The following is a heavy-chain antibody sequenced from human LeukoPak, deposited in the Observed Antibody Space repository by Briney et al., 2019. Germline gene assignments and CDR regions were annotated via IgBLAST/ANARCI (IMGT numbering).Heavy chain of an antibody. J-gene: IGHJ4*02. D-gene: IGHD6-13*01. CDR3: AKEVPLSPYSSLRGYFDY. CDR2: ILTSGGRT. Sequence: PGGSLRLSCAASGFTFNNYAMSWVRQAPGKGLEWVAVILTSGGRTYYADSVKGRFTISRDNSKNTMYVQMNSLRDDDTAVYYCAKEVPLSPYSSLRGYFDYWGQGILVTVSS. V-gene: IGHV3-23*01. CDR1: GFTFNNYA.